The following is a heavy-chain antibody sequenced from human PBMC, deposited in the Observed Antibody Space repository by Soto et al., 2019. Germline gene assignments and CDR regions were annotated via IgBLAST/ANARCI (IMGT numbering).Heavy chain of an antibody. Sequence: SETLSLSCAVYGGSFSGYYWSWIRQPPGKGLEWIGEINHSGSTNYNPSLKSRVTISVDTSKNQFSLKLSSVTAADTAVYYCARVESYYDSSGYVYYFDYWGQGTLVTVSS. CDR1: GGSFSGYY. D-gene: IGHD3-22*01. J-gene: IGHJ4*02. CDR2: INHSGST. V-gene: IGHV4-34*01. CDR3: ARVESYYDSSGYVYYFDY.